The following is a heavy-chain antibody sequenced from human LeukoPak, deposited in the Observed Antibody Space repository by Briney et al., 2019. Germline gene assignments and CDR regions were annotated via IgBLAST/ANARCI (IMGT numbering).Heavy chain of an antibody. V-gene: IGHV1-69*04. CDR1: GGTFSSYA. D-gene: IGHD5-12*01. J-gene: IGHJ4*02. CDR2: IIPIVGIA. CDR3: ARDGQMATIYFDY. Sequence: SVKVSCKASGGTFSSYALSWVRQAPGQGLEWMGTIIPIVGIANYAQKFQGRATITADKSTSTAYMELSSLRSEDTAVYYCARDGQMATIYFDYWRQGTLVTVSS.